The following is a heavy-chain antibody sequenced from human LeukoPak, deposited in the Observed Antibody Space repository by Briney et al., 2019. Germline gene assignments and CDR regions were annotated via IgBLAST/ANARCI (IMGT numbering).Heavy chain of an antibody. J-gene: IGHJ4*02. CDR1: GYTFTGYY. V-gene: IGHV1-2*02. CDR2: INPNSGGT. D-gene: IGHD3-3*01. Sequence: GASVKVSCKASGYTFTGYYMHWVRQAPGQGLEWMGWINPNSGGTNYAQKFQGRVTMTRDTSISTAYMELSRLRSDDTAVYYCARVGFWSGYSHFDYWGQGTLVTVSS. CDR3: ARVGFWSGYSHFDY.